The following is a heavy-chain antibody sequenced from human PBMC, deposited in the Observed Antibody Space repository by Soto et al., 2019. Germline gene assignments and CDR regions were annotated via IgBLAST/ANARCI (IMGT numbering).Heavy chain of an antibody. D-gene: IGHD3-3*02. CDR2: VRGSGCAT. CDR3: PKGPTSQWISMMQGIIPFDY. V-gene: IGHV3-23*01. J-gene: IGHJ4*02. CDR1: GITYSSYV. Sequence: GGCMRLSCVPSGITYSSYVMSWVRRDPGKGLEWVSSVRGSGCATVYADSVEVLVTISRDNAKNPQYLQMNSLRAEDTSVYYCPKGPTSQWISMMQGIIPFDYWGQGTRVTVAS.